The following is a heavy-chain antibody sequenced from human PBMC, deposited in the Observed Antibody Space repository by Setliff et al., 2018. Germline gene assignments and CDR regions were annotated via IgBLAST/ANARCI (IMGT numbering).Heavy chain of an antibody. J-gene: IGHJ4*02. D-gene: IGHD4-17*01. V-gene: IGHV4-39*01. CDR3: ARQIDYGDFQYFDY. CDR1: GGSISSSSYY. CDR2: IYRNGNT. Sequence: SETLSLTCTVSGGSISSSSYYWGWIRQPPGKGPEWIGSIYRNGNTYYNPSLKSRVTISVDTSKNQLSLKLNSVTAADTAVYYCARQIDYGDFQYFDYWGQGTLVTVSS.